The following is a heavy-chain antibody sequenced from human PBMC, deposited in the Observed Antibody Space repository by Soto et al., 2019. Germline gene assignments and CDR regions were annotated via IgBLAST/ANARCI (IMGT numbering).Heavy chain of an antibody. V-gene: IGHV3-23*01. CDR3: AKDGHLSTYYYYYMDD. CDR2: ISGSGDST. J-gene: IGHJ6*03. Sequence: GGSLRLSCAASGFTFNTYGMNWVRQAPGKGLEWVSAISGSGDSTFYADSVKGRFTISSDNSKNTLYLQMRSLRAEDTAVYYCAKDGHLSTYYYYYMDDWGKGTTVTVSS. CDR1: GFTFNTYG.